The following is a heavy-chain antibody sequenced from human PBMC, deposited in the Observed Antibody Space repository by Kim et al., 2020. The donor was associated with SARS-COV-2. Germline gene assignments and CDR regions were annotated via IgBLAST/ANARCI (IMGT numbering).Heavy chain of an antibody. J-gene: IGHJ6*02. D-gene: IGHD2-2*01. CDR3: ARWGYCSSTSCYEGKYDHYYGMDV. V-gene: IGHV3-48*02. Sequence: GGSLRLSCAASGFTFSSYSMNWVRQAPGKGLEWVSYISSSSSTIYYADSVKGRFTISRDNAKNSLYLQMNSLRDEDTAVYYCARWGYCSSTSCYEGKYDHYYGMDVWGQGTTVTVSS. CDR1: GFTFSSYS. CDR2: ISSSSSTI.